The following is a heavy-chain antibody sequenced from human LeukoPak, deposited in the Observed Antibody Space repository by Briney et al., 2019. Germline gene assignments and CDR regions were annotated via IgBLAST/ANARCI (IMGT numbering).Heavy chain of an antibody. J-gene: IGHJ4*02. V-gene: IGHV3-23*01. CDR1: GFXFSSYA. D-gene: IGHD2-21*02. CDR2: ISGSGSST. CDR3: AGSSCGGNCYSGFDY. Sequence: GGSLRLSCAASGFXFSSYAISWVRQAPGKGLGWVSAISGSGSSTYYADSVKGRFTMSRDNSKNTLYLQMNSLRAEDTALYYCAGSSCGGNCYSGFDYWGQGTLVTVSS.